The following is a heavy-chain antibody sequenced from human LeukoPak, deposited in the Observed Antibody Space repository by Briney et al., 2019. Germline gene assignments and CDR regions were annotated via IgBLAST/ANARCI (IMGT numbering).Heavy chain of an antibody. CDR1: GYTFTGYY. D-gene: IGHD5-18*01. V-gene: IGHV1-2*02. CDR2: INPNSGGT. J-gene: IGHJ4*02. Sequence: GASVKVSCKASGYTFTGYYMHWVRQAPGQGLEWMGWINPNSGGTNYAQKFQGRVTMTRDTSISTAYMELSSLRSEDTAVYYCARVRWIQLWSEAGEFDYWGQGTLVTVSS. CDR3: ARVRWIQLWSEAGEFDY.